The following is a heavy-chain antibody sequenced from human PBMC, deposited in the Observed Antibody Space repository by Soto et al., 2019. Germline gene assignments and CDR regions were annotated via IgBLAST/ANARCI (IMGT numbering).Heavy chain of an antibody. V-gene: IGHV4-59*01. CDR2: IYYSGIT. J-gene: IGHJ4*02. CDR1: GESFSDYY. D-gene: IGHD4-17*01. Sequence: SVILSVTCTVFGESFSDYYWSWIRQPPGNGLEWIGYIYYSGITNYNPSLKSRVTISVDTSKNQFSLKLSSVTVADSALYYCATAYGDYVFDYWGQRTLVTVSS. CDR3: ATAYGDYVFDY.